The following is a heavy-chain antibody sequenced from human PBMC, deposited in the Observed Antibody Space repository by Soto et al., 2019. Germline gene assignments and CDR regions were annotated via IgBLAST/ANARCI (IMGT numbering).Heavy chain of an antibody. CDR2: ISYDGSNK. Sequence: GGSLRLSCAASGFTFSSYAMHWVRQAPGKGLEWVAVISYDGSNKYYADSVKGRFTISRDNSKNTLYLQMNSLRAEDTDVYYCARESSSSWCDYWGQGTLVTVSS. CDR1: GFTFSSYA. CDR3: ARESSSSWCDY. V-gene: IGHV3-30-3*01. D-gene: IGHD6-13*01. J-gene: IGHJ4*02.